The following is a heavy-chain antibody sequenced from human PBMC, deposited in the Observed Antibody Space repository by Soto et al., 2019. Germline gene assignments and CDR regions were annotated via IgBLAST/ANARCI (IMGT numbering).Heavy chain of an antibody. Sequence: EVQLLESGGGLVQPGGSLRLSCAASGFTFSSYAMSWVRQAPGKGLEWVSGISGGGGTTHYADSVKGRFTISRDNSMNTLDLQMNSLRAEDTAVYYSAKDPFVGAPGVTYFDYWGQGTLVTVSS. J-gene: IGHJ4*02. CDR2: ISGGGGTT. CDR3: AKDPFVGAPGVTYFDY. CDR1: GFTFSSYA. D-gene: IGHD1-26*01. V-gene: IGHV3-23*01.